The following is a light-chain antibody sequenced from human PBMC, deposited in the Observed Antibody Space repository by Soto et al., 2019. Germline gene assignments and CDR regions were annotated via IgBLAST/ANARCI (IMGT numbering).Light chain of an antibody. CDR1: QSIGTY. V-gene: IGKV3-20*01. CDR2: DAS. J-gene: IGKJ5*01. Sequence: IGLTQSPATLSLSPGEGATLSCRASQSIGTYLAWYQHKPGQAPRLLIYDASNRATGIPARYSGSGSGTGFTLTISRLEPEDFAVYYCQQYGSSPPWTFGQRTRLENK. CDR3: QQYGSSPPWT.